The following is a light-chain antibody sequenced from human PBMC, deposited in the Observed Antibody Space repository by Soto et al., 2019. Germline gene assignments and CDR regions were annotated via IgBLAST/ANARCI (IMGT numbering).Light chain of an antibody. CDR3: QQYYTTPWT. CDR2: WAS. J-gene: IGKJ1*01. V-gene: IGKV4-1*01. Sequence: DIVMTQSPDSLAVSLGERATINCKSSQNVLYSSTNKNYLAWYQQKPGQPPKLLIDWASTRESGVPDRFSGSGSETDFTLTISSLQAEDVAVYYCQQYYTTPWTFGQGTKVDIK. CDR1: QNVLYSSTNKNY.